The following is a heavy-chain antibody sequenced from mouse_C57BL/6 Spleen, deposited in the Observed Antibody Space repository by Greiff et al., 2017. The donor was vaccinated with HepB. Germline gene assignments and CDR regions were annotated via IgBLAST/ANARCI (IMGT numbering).Heavy chain of an antibody. CDR3: AREGDDYRAY. J-gene: IGHJ3*01. CDR2: IYPRSGNT. CDR1: GYTFTSYG. V-gene: IGHV1-81*01. D-gene: IGHD2-4*01. Sequence: VQLQESGAELARPGASVKLSCKASGYTFTSYGISWVKQRTGQGLEWIGEIYPRSGNTYYNEKFKGKATLTADKSSSTAYMELRSLTSEDSAVYFCAREGDDYRAYWGQGTLVTVSA.